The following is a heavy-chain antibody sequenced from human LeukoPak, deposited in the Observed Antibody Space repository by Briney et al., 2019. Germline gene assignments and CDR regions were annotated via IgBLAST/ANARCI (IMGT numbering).Heavy chain of an antibody. J-gene: IGHJ4*02. CDR3: ARFATYGSGTHAFDY. Sequence: GGSLRLSCAASGFTFSSYSMNWVRQAPGKGLEWVSSISTSSSYIYYADSVKGRFTISRDNAKNSLYLQMNSLRAEDTAVYYCARFATYGSGTHAFDYWGQGTLVTVSS. CDR2: ISTSSSYI. V-gene: IGHV3-21*01. CDR1: GFTFSSYS. D-gene: IGHD3-10*01.